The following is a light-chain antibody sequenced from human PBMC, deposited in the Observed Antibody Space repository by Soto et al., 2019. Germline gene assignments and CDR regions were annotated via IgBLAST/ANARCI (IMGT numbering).Light chain of an antibody. V-gene: IGKV1-39*01. CDR3: QQYDNLPLT. CDR2: AAS. Sequence: DIQMTQSPSSLSASVGARVTITCRASQSISSYLNWYQQKPGKAPKLLIYAASSLQSGVPSRFSGSGSGTDFTLTISSLQPEDIATYYCQQYDNLPLTFGGGTKVDIK. J-gene: IGKJ4*01. CDR1: QSISSY.